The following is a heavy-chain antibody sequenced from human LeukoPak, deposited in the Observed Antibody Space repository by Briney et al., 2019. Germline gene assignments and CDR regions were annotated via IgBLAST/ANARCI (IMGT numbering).Heavy chain of an antibody. CDR3: TRVTSWRTGFDY. Sequence: PGRSLGLSCAAAEFSFEACGMDLVRQAPVKGLEWFSGITWNSDPMAYADSVKGRFTIYRDNAKKCLYLKMNSLTVEDPDLYYCTRVTSWRTGFDYWGQGTLVTVSS. D-gene: IGHD1-1*01. V-gene: IGHV3-9*01. CDR1: EFSFEACG. J-gene: IGHJ4*02. CDR2: ITWNSDPM.